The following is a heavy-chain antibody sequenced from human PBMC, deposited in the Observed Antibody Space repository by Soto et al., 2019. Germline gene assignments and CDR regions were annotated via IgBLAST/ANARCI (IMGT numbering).Heavy chain of an antibody. CDR2: IYHSGST. V-gene: IGHV4-30-2*01. J-gene: IGHJ4*02. D-gene: IGHD1-26*01. Sequence: SETLSLTCAVSGGSISSGGYSWSWIRQPPGKGLEWIGYIYHSGSTYYNPSLKSRVTISVDNSKNTMYLQMNSLRVEDTAVYYCARDDEGGSDCDLGYWGQGALVTVSS. CDR3: ARDDEGGSDCDLGY. CDR1: GGSISSGGYS.